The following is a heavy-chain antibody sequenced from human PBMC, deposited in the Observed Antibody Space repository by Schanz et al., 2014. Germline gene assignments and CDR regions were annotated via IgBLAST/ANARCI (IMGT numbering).Heavy chain of an antibody. D-gene: IGHD5-18*01. V-gene: IGHV1-69*02. CDR1: GDTFSKYN. J-gene: IGHJ6*02. Sequence: QVQLVQSGPEVKKPGSSVKVSCQAFGDTFSKYNIMWVRQVPGQGLEWLGRIMPLRGIANYAQKFQGRVTITADRSTSTAYMELSSLRSEDTAVYYCARGPSQGYSYGHNIGAYYYGMDVWGQGTTVTVSS. CDR2: IMPLRGIA. CDR3: ARGPSQGYSYGHNIGAYYYGMDV.